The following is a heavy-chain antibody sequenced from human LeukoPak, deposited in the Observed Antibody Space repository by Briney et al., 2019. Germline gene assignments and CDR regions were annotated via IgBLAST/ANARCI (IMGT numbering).Heavy chain of an antibody. CDR1: GFTFSNAW. Sequence: PGGSLRLSCAASGFTFSNAWMSWVRQAPGKGLEWVGRIKSKTDGGTTDYAAPVKGRFTISRDDSKNTLYLQMNSLKTEDTAVYYCTTDLRFWSGLWGDAFDTWGQGTMVTVSS. J-gene: IGHJ3*02. D-gene: IGHD3-3*01. CDR3: TTDLRFWSGLWGDAFDT. CDR2: IKSKTDGGTT. V-gene: IGHV3-15*01.